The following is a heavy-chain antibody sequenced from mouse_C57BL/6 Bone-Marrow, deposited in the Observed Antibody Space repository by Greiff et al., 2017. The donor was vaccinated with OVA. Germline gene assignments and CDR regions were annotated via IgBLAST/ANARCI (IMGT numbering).Heavy chain of an antibody. CDR1: GFTFSDYY. CDR3: ARYYYGSRYFDY. J-gene: IGHJ2*01. Sequence: EVQLVESEGGLVQPGSSMKLSCTASGFTFSDYYMAWVRQVPEKGLEWVANINYDGSSTYYLDSLKSRFIISRDNAKNILYLQMSSLKSEDTATYYCARYYYGSRYFDYWGQGTTLTVSS. CDR2: INYDGSST. V-gene: IGHV5-16*01. D-gene: IGHD1-1*01.